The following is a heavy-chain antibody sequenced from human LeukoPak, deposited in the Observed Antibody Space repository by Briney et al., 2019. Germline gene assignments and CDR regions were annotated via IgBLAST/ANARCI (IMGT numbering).Heavy chain of an antibody. CDR1: GFTFSNSW. J-gene: IGHJ4*02. D-gene: IGHD3-10*01. CDR3: ARLFGEVTIYDY. Sequence: GGSLRLSCAASGFTFSNSWMSWVRQAPGRGLEWVASINQYGSQIHYVDSVKGRFTISRDNAKNSLYLEMSSLGAEDTAEYYCARLFGEVTIYDYWGQGTLVTVSS. V-gene: IGHV3-7*01. CDR2: INQYGSQI.